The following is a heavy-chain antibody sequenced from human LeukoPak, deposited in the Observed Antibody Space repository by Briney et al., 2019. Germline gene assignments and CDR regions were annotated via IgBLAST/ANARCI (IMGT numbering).Heavy chain of an antibody. V-gene: IGHV3-33*01. Sequence: GGSLRLSCAASEFDLSTYAMHWVRQAPGKGLEWVAVIWFDESIKYYADSVKGRFTISRDNSKNTLYLQMTSLRAEDSAVYYCAGLYSNSRPAAMGTLFDNWGQGTLVTVSS. D-gene: IGHD6-6*01. CDR1: EFDLSTYA. CDR2: IWFDESIK. J-gene: IGHJ4*02. CDR3: AGLYSNSRPAAMGTLFDN.